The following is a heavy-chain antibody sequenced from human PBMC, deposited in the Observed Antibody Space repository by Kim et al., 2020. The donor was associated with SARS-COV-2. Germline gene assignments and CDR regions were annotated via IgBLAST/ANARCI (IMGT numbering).Heavy chain of an antibody. CDR2: INHSGST. J-gene: IGHJ4*02. CDR1: GGSFSGYY. CDR3: ARGGYCSGGSCYSRWRLRERYFDY. D-gene: IGHD2-15*01. Sequence: SETLSLTCAVYGGSFSGYYWSWIRQPPGKGLEWIGEINHSGSTNYNPSLKSRVTISVDTSKNQFSLKLSSVTAADTAVYYCARGGYCSGGSCYSRWRLRERYFDYWGQGTLVTVSS. V-gene: IGHV4-34*01.